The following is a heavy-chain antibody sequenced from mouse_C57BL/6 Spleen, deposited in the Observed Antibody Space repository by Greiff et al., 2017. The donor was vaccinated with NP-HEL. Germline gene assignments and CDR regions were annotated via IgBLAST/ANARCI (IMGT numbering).Heavy chain of an antibody. CDR1: GYSITSGYY. Sequence: VQLKESGPGLVKPSQSLSLTCSVTGYSITSGYYWNWIRQFPGNKLEWMGYISYDGSNNYNPSLKNRISITRDTSKNQFFLKLNSVTTEDTATYYCARDAYSWFAYWGQGTLVTVSA. CDR3: ARDAYSWFAY. V-gene: IGHV3-6*01. J-gene: IGHJ3*01. CDR2: ISYDGSN. D-gene: IGHD2-10*01.